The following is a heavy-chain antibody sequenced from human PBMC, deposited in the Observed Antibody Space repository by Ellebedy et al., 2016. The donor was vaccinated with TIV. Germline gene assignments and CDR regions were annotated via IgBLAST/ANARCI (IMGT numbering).Heavy chain of an antibody. V-gene: IGHV3-23*01. D-gene: IGHD2-21*02. CDR3: ATYFMVTRSFDY. J-gene: IGHJ4*02. Sequence: GKSLKISCAVSGFTFSNYAMTWVRQAPGTGLEWVSTITSSGGGTYYADSVKGRFTISRDNSKNTLYLQMNSLRAEDAAIYFCATYFMVTRSFDYWGQGTLVTVSS. CDR2: ITSSGGGT. CDR1: GFTFSNYA.